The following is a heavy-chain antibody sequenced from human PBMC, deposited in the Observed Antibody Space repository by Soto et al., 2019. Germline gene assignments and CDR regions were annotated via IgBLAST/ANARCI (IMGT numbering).Heavy chain of an antibody. CDR2: IYYSGST. D-gene: IGHD3-10*01. Sequence: QVQLQESGPGLVKPSETLSLTCTVSGGSISSYFWSWIRQPPEKGLEWIGYIYYSGSTNYNPSLKSRVTISVDTSKNQFSLKLSSVTAADTAVYYCARGVRYFDYWGQGTLVTVSS. CDR3: ARGVRYFDY. J-gene: IGHJ4*02. CDR1: GGSISSYF. V-gene: IGHV4-59*01.